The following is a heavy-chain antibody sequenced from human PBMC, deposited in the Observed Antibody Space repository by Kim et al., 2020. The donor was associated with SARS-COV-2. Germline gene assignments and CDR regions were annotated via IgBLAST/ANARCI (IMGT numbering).Heavy chain of an antibody. V-gene: IGHV3-21*01. CDR2: ISSSSSYI. CDR3: ARDPSRSRYGSGSYLFDI. Sequence: GGSLRLSCAASGFTFSSYSMKWVRQAPGKGLEWVSSISSSSSYIYYADSVKGRFTISRDNAKNSLYLQMNSLRAEDTAVYYCARDPSRSRYGSGSYLFDIWGQGTMVTVSS. D-gene: IGHD3-10*01. CDR1: GFTFSSYS. J-gene: IGHJ3*02.